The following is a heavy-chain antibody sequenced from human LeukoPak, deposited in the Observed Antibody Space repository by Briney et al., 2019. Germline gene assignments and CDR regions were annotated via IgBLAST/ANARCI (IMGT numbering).Heavy chain of an antibody. D-gene: IGHD3-22*01. CDR3: ARRRLNYYDSDAFDI. V-gene: IGHV4-59*08. Sequence: PSETLSLTCTVSGDSISSYYWSWIRQPPGKTLEWIGYIYYSGTTNYNPSLKSRVTMSVDTSKNQFSLNLSSVTAAGTAVYYCARRRLNYYDSDAFDIWGQGTMVTVSS. CDR2: IYYSGTT. J-gene: IGHJ3*02. CDR1: GDSISSYY.